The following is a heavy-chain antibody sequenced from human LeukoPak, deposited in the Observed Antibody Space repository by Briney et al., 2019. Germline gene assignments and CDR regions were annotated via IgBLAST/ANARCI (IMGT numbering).Heavy chain of an antibody. CDR1: GFTFSSYA. CDR3: AKRRVGSSGWRAFDI. D-gene: IGHD3-22*01. CDR2: ISGSGDST. Sequence: GGSLRLSCAASGFTFSSYAMSWVRQAPGKGLEWVSAISGSGDSTYYADCVKGRFTISRDNSKNRLYLQMNSLRAEDTAVYYCAKRRVGSSGWRAFDIWGQGTMVTVSS. J-gene: IGHJ3*02. V-gene: IGHV3-23*01.